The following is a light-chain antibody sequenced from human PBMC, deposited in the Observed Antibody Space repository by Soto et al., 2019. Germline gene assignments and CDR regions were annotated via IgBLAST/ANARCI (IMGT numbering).Light chain of an antibody. CDR1: QSISSW. J-gene: IGKJ5*01. V-gene: IGKV1-5*01. Sequence: DIRMTLAPCTLSASVGDRVTITCRASQSISSWLAWYQQKPGKAPKLLIYDASSLESGVPSRFSGSGSGTEFTLTISSLQPDDFATYYCQQYNSCSPITFGQGTRLEIK. CDR2: DAS. CDR3: QQYNSCSPIT.